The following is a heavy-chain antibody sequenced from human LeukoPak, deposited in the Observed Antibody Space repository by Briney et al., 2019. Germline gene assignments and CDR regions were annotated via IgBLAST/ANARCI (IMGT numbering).Heavy chain of an antibody. J-gene: IGHJ3*02. V-gene: IGHV4-31*03. D-gene: IGHD2-2*01. Sequence: PSETLSLTRTVSGGSISSGGYYWSWTRHHPGKGLEWLGYIYYSGGTYYNPSLKSRVTVSVDTPKNQFSLKLSSVTAADTAVYYCARGGCSSTSCYRIDDAFDMWGEGTMVTVSS. CDR3: ARGGCSSTSCYRIDDAFDM. CDR1: GGSISSGGYY. CDR2: IYYSGGT.